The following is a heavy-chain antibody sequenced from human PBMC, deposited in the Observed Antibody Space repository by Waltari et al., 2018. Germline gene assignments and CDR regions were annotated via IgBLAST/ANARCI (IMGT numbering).Heavy chain of an antibody. J-gene: IGHJ4*02. V-gene: IGHV3-74*01. CDR3: ARDPNRKFDY. Sequence: EVQLVESGGGLVQPGGSLRLSCEASGFTFSNYWMAWVRQAPGKGLVWVSRMNSDVSPTNYADSVRGRFTISRDNAKNTLHLQMNSLRAEDTAVYYCARDPNRKFDYWVQGTLVTVSS. CDR1: GFTFSNYW. D-gene: IGHD7-27*01. CDR2: MNSDVSPT.